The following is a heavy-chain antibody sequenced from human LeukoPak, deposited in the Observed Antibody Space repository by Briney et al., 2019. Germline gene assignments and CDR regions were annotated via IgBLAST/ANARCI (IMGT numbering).Heavy chain of an antibody. Sequence: SETLSLTCTVSGGSISSYYWSWIRQPPGKGLEWIGYIYYSGSTNYNPSLKSRVTISVDTSKNQFSLKLSSVTAADTAVYYCARDLTRGLFDPWGQGTLVTVSS. CDR3: ARDLTRGLFDP. D-gene: IGHD5-12*01. CDR1: GGSISSYY. V-gene: IGHV4-59*12. J-gene: IGHJ5*02. CDR2: IYYSGST.